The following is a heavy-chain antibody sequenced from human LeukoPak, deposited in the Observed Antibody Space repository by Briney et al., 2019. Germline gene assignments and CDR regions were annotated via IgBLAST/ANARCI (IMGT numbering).Heavy chain of an antibody. CDR3: ARSGYCSGGGCYIGRAFDI. CDR1: GGSISSYY. J-gene: IGHJ3*02. D-gene: IGHD2-15*01. CDR2: IYYSGST. V-gene: IGHV4-59*01. Sequence: PSETLSLTCTVSGGSISSYYWSWIRQPPAKGLEWIGYIYYSGSTNYNPSPKSRVTISVDTSKNQFSLKLSSVTAADTAVYYCARSGYCSGGGCYIGRAFDIWGQGTMVTVSS.